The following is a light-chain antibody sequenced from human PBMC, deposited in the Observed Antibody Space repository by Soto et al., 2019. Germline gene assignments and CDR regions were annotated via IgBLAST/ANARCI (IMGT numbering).Light chain of an antibody. CDR1: STDVGAYNF. V-gene: IGLV2-14*01. Sequence: QSVLTQPASVSGSLGQSITIPCTGTSTDVGAYNFVSWYQQHPDKAPKLLIYEVTHPPSGVSNRFSGSKSGNTASLTISGLQAEDEADYYCSSYTTTNTPVFGAGTKVTVL. CDR2: EVT. J-gene: IGLJ1*01. CDR3: SSYTTTNTPV.